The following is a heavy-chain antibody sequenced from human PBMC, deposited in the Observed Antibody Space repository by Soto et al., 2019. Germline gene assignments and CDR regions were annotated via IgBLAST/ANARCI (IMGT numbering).Heavy chain of an antibody. CDR1: GYTFTSYA. V-gene: IGHV1-3*01. Sequence: ASVKVSCKASGYTFTSYAMHWVRQAPGQRLEWMGWINAGNGNTKYSQKFQGRVTITRDTSASTAYMELSSLRSEDTAVYYCAREADIVVVVAATTRLYNWFDPWGQGTLVTVSS. D-gene: IGHD2-15*01. J-gene: IGHJ5*02. CDR3: AREADIVVVVAATTRLYNWFDP. CDR2: INAGNGNT.